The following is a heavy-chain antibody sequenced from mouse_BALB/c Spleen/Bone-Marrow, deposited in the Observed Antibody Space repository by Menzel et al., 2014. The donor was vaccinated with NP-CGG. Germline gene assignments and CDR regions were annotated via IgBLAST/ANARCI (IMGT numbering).Heavy chain of an antibody. CDR3: ARDAMDY. Sequence: ESGAELVRPGVSVKISCKGSGYTFTDYAMHWVKQSHAKSLEWIGVISTYYGDASYSQKFKGKATMTVDKSPSTAYMELARLTSEDSAIYYCARDAMDYWGQGTSVTVSS. V-gene: IGHV1S137*01. J-gene: IGHJ4*01. CDR2: ISTYYGDA. CDR1: GYTFTDYA.